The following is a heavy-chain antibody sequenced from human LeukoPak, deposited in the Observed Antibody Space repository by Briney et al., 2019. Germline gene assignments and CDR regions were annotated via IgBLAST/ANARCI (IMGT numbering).Heavy chain of an antibody. CDR1: GFTFSSYA. J-gene: IGHJ4*02. D-gene: IGHD3-10*01. V-gene: IGHV3-30-3*01. CDR3: ARAVVRGVIPFDY. Sequence: GGSLRLSCAASGFTFSSYAMSWVRQAPGKGLEWVAVISYDGSNKYYADSVKGRFTISRDNSKNTLYLQMNSLRAEDTAVYYCARAVVRGVIPFDYWGQGTLVTVSS. CDR2: ISYDGSNK.